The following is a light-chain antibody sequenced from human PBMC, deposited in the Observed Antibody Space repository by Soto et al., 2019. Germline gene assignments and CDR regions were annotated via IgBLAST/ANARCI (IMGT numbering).Light chain of an antibody. CDR2: DAS. J-gene: IGKJ5*01. V-gene: IGKV1-5*01. Sequence: DIQMTQSPSTLAASVGGRVTITCRASQSISSWLAWYQQKPGKAPKLLIYDASSLESGVPSRFSGSGSGPEFTLTLSSLQPADFATSYCQHRQTFGPGTRLEIK. CDR1: QSISSW. CDR3: QHRQT.